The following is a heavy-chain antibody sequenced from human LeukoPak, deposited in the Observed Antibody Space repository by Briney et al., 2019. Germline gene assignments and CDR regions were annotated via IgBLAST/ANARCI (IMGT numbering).Heavy chain of an antibody. CDR2: ISGGGSST. CDR3: AKDGYGVLDY. Sequence: SGGSLRLSCAASGFTFSNYVMSWVRQAPGKGLEWVSDISGGGSSTHYADSVKGRFTISRENSQNTLYLQMNSPRAEDTAVYYCAKDGYGVLDYWGQGTLVTVSS. D-gene: IGHD4-17*01. V-gene: IGHV3-23*01. J-gene: IGHJ4*02. CDR1: GFTFSNYV.